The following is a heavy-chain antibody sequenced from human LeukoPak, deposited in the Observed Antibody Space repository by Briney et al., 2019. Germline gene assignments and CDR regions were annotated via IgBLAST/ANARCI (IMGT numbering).Heavy chain of an antibody. CDR2: ISSSGSTI. Sequence: GGSLRLSCAASGFTFSDYYMSWIRQAPGKGLEWVSYISSSGSTIYYADSVKGRFTISRDNAKNTLYLQMNSLRAEDTAVYYCARVGGEWESKGDAFDIWGQGTMVTVSS. V-gene: IGHV3-11*04. CDR1: GFTFSDYY. D-gene: IGHD1-26*01. J-gene: IGHJ3*02. CDR3: ARVGGEWESKGDAFDI.